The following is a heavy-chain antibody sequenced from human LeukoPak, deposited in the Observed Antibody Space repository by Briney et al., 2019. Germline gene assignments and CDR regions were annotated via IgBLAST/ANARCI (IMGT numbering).Heavy chain of an antibody. J-gene: IGHJ3*02. V-gene: IGHV1-18*01. Sequence: ASVKVSCKASGYIFTSYSISWVRQAPGQGLEWMGWISAYNGDTNYVQKFHGRVTMTTDTSTSTAYMELKSLRSDDTAVYYCAREEGAPIAAANIWGLGTKVTVSS. D-gene: IGHD6-13*01. CDR3: AREEGAPIAAANI. CDR1: GYIFTSYS. CDR2: ISAYNGDT.